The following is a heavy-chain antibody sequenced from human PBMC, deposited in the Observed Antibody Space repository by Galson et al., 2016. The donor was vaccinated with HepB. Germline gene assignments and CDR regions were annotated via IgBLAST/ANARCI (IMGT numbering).Heavy chain of an antibody. Sequence: TLSLTCTVSGGSISSGGYHWSWIRQHPGKGLEWIGNIYYSGSTNYDPSLKSRVIISVDTSKDQFSLKLSSVTAADTAVYYCTRDARDNSGSGITDWGQGTLVTVSS. CDR2: IYYSGST. J-gene: IGHJ4*02. CDR1: GGSISSGGYH. CDR3: TRDARDNSGSGITD. D-gene: IGHD3-10*01. V-gene: IGHV4-31*03.